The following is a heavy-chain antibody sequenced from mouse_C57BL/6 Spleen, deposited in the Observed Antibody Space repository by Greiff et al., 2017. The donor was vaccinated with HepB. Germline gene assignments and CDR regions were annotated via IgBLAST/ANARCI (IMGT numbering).Heavy chain of an antibody. J-gene: IGHJ3*01. CDR1: GYTFTSYW. D-gene: IGHD2-4*01. V-gene: IGHV1-50*01. CDR3: ARVYDYEGGFAY. Sequence: VQLQQPGAELVKPGASVKLSCKASGYTFTSYWMQWVKQRPGQGLEWIGEIDPSDSYTNYNQKFKGKATLTVDTSSSTAYMQLSSLTSEDSAVYYCARVYDYEGGFAYWGQGTLVTVSA. CDR2: IDPSDSYT.